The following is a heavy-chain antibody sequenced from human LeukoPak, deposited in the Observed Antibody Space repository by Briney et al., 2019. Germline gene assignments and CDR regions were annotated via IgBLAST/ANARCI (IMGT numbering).Heavy chain of an antibody. J-gene: IGHJ6*03. CDR3: ARGNLDIVVVPAAKEIYYYYYMDV. V-gene: IGHV3-21*01. Sequence: GGSLRLSCAASGFTFSNYAMNWVRQAPGKGLEWVSSISSSSSYIYYADSVKGRFTISRDNAKNSLYLQMNSLRAEDTAVYYCARGNLDIVVVPAAKEIYYYYYMDVWGKGTTVTVSS. CDR2: ISSSSSYI. CDR1: GFTFSNYA. D-gene: IGHD2-2*01.